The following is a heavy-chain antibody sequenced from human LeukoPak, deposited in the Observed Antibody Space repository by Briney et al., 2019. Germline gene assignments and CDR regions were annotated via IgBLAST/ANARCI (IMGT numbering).Heavy chain of an antibody. Sequence: GGSLRLSCAASGFIFSRFWMNWVRQAPGKGLEWVANINQDGSEKYYVDSVKGRFTISRDNAKNSLYLQMNSLRAEDTAVYYCARGPSGYHNTGGQGTLVTVSS. CDR1: GFIFSRFW. CDR2: INQDGSEK. D-gene: IGHD5-12*01. CDR3: ARGPSGYHNT. V-gene: IGHV3-7*01. J-gene: IGHJ4*02.